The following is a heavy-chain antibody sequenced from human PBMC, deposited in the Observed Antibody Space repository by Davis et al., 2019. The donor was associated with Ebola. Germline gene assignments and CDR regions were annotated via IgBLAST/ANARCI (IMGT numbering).Heavy chain of an antibody. D-gene: IGHD3-10*01. CDR3: AREGVVQGVADY. CDR1: GGSISSYY. Sequence: SETLSLTCTVSGGSISSYYWSWIRQPPGKGLEWTGYIYYSGSTNYNPSLKSRVTISVDTSKNQFSLKLSSVTAADTAVYYCAREGVVQGVADYWDQGTLVTVSS. J-gene: IGHJ4*02. CDR2: IYYSGST. V-gene: IGHV4-59*01.